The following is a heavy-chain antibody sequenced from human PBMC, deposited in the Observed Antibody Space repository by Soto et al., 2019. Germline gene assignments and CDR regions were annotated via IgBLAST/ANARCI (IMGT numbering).Heavy chain of an antibody. D-gene: IGHD1-26*01. CDR2: ISGSGGST. CDR3: AKDPAYENHSGGYYVDPLGYYYGMDV. V-gene: IGHV3-23*01. Sequence: GSLRLSCAASGFTFSSYAMSWVRQAPGKGLEWVSAISGSGGSTYYADSVKGRFTISRDNSKNTLYLQMNSLRAEDTAVYYCAKDPAYENHSGGYYVDPLGYYYGMDVWGQGTTVTVSS. CDR1: GFTFSSYA. J-gene: IGHJ6*02.